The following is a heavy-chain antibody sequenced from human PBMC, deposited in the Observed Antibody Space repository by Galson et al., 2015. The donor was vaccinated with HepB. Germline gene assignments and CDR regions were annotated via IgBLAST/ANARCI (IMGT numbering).Heavy chain of an antibody. D-gene: IGHD3-10*01. Sequence: SLRLSCAASGFTFKSYAMHWVRQAPGKGLEWVAVISYDGSNKYYADSVKGRFTISRDNSKNTLYLQMNSLRAEDTAVYYCARGWFGELYYFDYWGQGTLVTVSS. V-gene: IGHV3-30-3*01. CDR1: GFTFKSYA. J-gene: IGHJ4*02. CDR2: ISYDGSNK. CDR3: ARGWFGELYYFDY.